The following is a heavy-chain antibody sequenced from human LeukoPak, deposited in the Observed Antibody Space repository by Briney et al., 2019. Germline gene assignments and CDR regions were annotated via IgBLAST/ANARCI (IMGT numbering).Heavy chain of an antibody. CDR3: TTHRGYSSGFNFDF. V-gene: IGHV3-15*01. CDR2: INIVTERGTA. CDR1: GFSLSDYG. D-gene: IGHD6-19*01. J-gene: IGHJ4*02. Sequence: GGSLRLSCSASGFSLSDYGMSWVRQAPGKGLEWVGHINIVTERGTADYAAPVKGRFTISRDDSKSSLYLQMSSLNIEDTAVYFCTTHRGYSSGFNFDFWGQGTPVIVSS.